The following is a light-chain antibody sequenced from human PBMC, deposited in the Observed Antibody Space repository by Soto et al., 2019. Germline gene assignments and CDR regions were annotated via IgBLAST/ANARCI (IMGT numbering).Light chain of an antibody. CDR2: DAS. V-gene: IGKV3-11*01. CDR1: QNVDNY. J-gene: IGKJ5*01. CDR3: QQCSFWPRIT. Sequence: EVVLTQSPATLPLSPGGSATLSCRASQNVDNYLAWYQQKPGQAPRLLIYDASNRATGIPARFSGSGSGTAFTLTISSLEPEDSAVYYCQQCSFWPRITFGQGTRLEIK.